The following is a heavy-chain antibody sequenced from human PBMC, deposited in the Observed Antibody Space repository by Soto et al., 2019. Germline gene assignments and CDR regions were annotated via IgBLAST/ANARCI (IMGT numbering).Heavy chain of an antibody. CDR3: VRTACVINNCSYRGVR. J-gene: IGHJ4*02. D-gene: IGHD1-20*01. CDR2: IGFDGTNI. Sequence: QGQLVESGGGVVQPGRSLRLSCVASGFDFKTYGMHWVRQAPGKGLEWVAVIGFDGTNIHYSDSVRCRFSISRDNSENTVSLQMYSLRVEDTALYYCVRTACVINNCSYRGVRWGQGTLVTV. CDR1: GFDFKTYG. V-gene: IGHV3-33*01.